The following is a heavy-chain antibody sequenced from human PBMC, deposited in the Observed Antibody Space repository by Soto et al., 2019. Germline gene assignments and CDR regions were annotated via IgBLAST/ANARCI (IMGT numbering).Heavy chain of an antibody. CDR2: INHSGST. J-gene: IGHJ4*02. CDR1: GGSFSGYY. CDR3: ARDKITGLFDY. V-gene: IGHV4-34*01. Sequence: PSETLSLTCAVYGGSFSGYYWTWIRQPPGTGLEWIGEINHSGSTNYNPSLKSRVTISVDTSKNQFSLKLTSVTAAGTAVYYCARDKITGLFDYWGQGPLVT. D-gene: IGHD2-8*02.